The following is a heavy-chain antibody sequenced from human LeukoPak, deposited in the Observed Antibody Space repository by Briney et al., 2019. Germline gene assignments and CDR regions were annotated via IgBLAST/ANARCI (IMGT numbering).Heavy chain of an antibody. D-gene: IGHD3-3*01. Sequence: PSETLSLTCAVSGGSLSGYYWSWIRQPPGKGLEWIGEINHSGGTYYKSSLKSRVTISLDTPKNQFSLRLTSVTAADTAVYYCAKLFGAINLLPDYWSQGTLATVSS. CDR3: AKLFGAINLLPDY. J-gene: IGHJ4*02. CDR2: INHSGGT. CDR1: GGSLSGYY. V-gene: IGHV4-34*01.